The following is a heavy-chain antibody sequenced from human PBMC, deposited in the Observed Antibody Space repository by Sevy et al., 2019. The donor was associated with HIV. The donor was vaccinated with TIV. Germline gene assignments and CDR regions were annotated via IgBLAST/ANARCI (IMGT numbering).Heavy chain of an antibody. CDR1: GFTFSTYS. CDR3: AREAYYYDSREENWFDP. J-gene: IGHJ5*02. V-gene: IGHV3-48*02. CDR2: ISRTSTTT. D-gene: IGHD3-22*01. Sequence: GGSLRLSCKASGFTFSTYSMHWVRQAPGKGLEWVSSISRTSTTTYYADSAKGRFTISREKAKNSLYLQMNSLGDEDTAVYYCAREAYYYDSREENWFDPWGQGTLVTVSS.